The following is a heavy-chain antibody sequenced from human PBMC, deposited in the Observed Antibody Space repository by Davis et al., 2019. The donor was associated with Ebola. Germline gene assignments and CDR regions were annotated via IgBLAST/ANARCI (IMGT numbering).Heavy chain of an antibody. CDR3: ARDRYNWNDFDY. CDR2: ISADNGNT. V-gene: IGHV1-18*01. CDR1: GYNFTHYG. D-gene: IGHD1-20*01. Sequence: AASVKVSCKASGYNFTHYGFSWVRQAPGQGLEWMGWISADNGNTKYAQSFQGRVTVTTDTSTSTAYMELRSLRSDDTAMYFCARDRYNWNDFDYWGQGTLVTVSS. J-gene: IGHJ4*02.